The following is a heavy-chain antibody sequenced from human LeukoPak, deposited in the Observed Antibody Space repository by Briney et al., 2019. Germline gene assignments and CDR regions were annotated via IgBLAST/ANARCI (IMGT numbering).Heavy chain of an antibody. J-gene: IGHJ3*02. CDR3: ARGFLGDAFDI. D-gene: IGHD3-3*01. CDR1: GFTFSRYD. V-gene: IGHV3-13*05. Sequence: PGGSLRLSCAASGFTFSRYDMHWVRQATGKGLEWVSAIGIVGDPYYPGSVKGRFTISRENAKNSLYLQMNSLRAGDTAVYYCARGFLGDAFDIWGQGTMVTVSS. CDR2: IGIVGDP.